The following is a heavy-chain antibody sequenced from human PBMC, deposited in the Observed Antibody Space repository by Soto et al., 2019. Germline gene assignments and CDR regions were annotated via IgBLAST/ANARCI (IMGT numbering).Heavy chain of an antibody. CDR1: GYTFTSYY. D-gene: IGHD3-3*01. Sequence: ASVKVSCKASGYTFTSYYMYWVRQAPGQGLEWMGIINPSGGSTSYAQKFQGRVTMTRDTSTSTVYMELSSLRSEDTAVYYCARVSAYYDFWSGYTAPFDYWGQGTLVTVSS. CDR2: INPSGGST. CDR3: ARVSAYYDFWSGYTAPFDY. J-gene: IGHJ4*02. V-gene: IGHV1-46*03.